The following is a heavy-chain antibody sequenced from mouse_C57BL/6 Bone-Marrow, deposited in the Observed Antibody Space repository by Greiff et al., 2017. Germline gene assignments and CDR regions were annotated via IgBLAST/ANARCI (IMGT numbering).Heavy chain of an antibody. Sequence: VMLVESDAELVKPGASVKISCKVSGYTFTDHTIHWMKQRPEQGLDWIGYIYPRDGSTKYNEKFKGKAILTAAKSSRTAYMQLNSLTSEDSAVYFCAREEVFYAMDDWGQGASVTVSS. CDR2: IYPRDGST. J-gene: IGHJ4*01. CDR1: GYTFTDHT. CDR3: AREEVFYAMDD. V-gene: IGHV1-78*01.